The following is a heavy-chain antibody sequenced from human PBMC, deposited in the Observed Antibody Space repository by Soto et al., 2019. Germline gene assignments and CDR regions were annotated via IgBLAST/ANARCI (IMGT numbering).Heavy chain of an antibody. D-gene: IGHD2-15*01. Sequence: ASVTVSCQASGGTFRSLAITWARSAPRQGLEWMGGIIPIIGEAKYAQKSQGRATLTADESTSTAYMWLSSLRSEDTAVYYCARASYCSGGSCYSFPDYYYYGMDVWGQGTTVTVS. CDR1: GGTFRSLA. J-gene: IGHJ6*02. V-gene: IGHV1-69*13. CDR2: IIPIIGEA. CDR3: ARASYCSGGSCYSFPDYYYYGMDV.